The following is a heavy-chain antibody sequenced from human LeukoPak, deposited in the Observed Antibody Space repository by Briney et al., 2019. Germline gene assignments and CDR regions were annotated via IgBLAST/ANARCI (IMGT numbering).Heavy chain of an antibody. CDR1: GFTFSSYA. J-gene: IGHJ6*02. D-gene: IGHD1-26*01. CDR2: ISGSGGST. V-gene: IGHV3-23*01. Sequence: GGSLRLSCAASGFTFSSYAMSWVRQAPGKGLEWVSAISGSGGSTYYADSVKGRFTISRDNSKNTLYLQMNSLRAEDTAVYYCATWSYLSRYYYYGMDVWGQGTTVTVSS. CDR3: ATWSYLSRYYYYGMDV.